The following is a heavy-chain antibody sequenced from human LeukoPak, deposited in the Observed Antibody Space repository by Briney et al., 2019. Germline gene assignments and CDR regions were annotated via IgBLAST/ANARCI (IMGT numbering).Heavy chain of an antibody. D-gene: IGHD1-26*01. CDR2: ISGSGGST. V-gene: IGHV3-23*01. J-gene: IGHJ5*02. CDR1: GFTFSSFA. Sequence: GGSLRLSCAASGFTFSSFAMSWVRQAPGKGLERVSGISGSGGSTYYADSVKGRFTISRDNSKNTLYLQMNSLRAEDTAVYYCAKDLSGSYTNWFDPWGQGTLVTVSS. CDR3: AKDLSGSYTNWFDP.